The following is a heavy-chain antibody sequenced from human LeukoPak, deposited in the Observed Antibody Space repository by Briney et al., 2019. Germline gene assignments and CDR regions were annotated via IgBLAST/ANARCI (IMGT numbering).Heavy chain of an antibody. D-gene: IGHD3-16*01. CDR3: ATPRWGNFDF. V-gene: IGHV4-4*07. J-gene: IGHJ4*02. CDR1: GDPISSYY. CDR2: IYTSGSP. Sequence: SETLSLTCTVSGDPISSYYWSWIRQPAGKGPEWIGRIYTSGSPNYNPSLKSRATILVDNSKNQFSLHLRSVTAADTGVYYCATPRWGNFDFWGQGTVVTVSS.